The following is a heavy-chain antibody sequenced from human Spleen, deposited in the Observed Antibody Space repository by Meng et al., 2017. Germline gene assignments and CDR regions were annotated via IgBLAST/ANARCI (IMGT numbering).Heavy chain of an antibody. V-gene: IGHV3-23*01. Sequence: GGSLRLSCATSGFTFSSYAMSWVRQAPGKGLEWVSGISYSGGSTYYADSVKGRFTISRDNSKNTLYLQMNSLRAEDTAVYYCAKSRTGYTPVDYFDYWGQGTLVTVSS. D-gene: IGHD3/OR15-3a*01. CDR3: AKSRTGYTPVDYFDY. CDR1: GFTFSSYA. J-gene: IGHJ4*02. CDR2: ISYSGGST.